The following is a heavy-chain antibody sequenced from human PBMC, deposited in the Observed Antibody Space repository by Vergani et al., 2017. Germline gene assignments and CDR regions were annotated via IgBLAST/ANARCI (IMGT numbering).Heavy chain of an antibody. J-gene: IGHJ5*02. V-gene: IGHV3-23*04. Sequence: VQLVASGGGVVQPGGSLRLSCAASGFSFPTYAMSWVRRAPGKGLEWVSTINTNGDYTRYGDSVKGRFTISRDNSKRTPYLQMNSLGPEDPAIYYCAKGGWNYWFDAWGQGTLVIVS. CDR3: AKGGWNYWFDA. CDR2: INTNGDYT. CDR1: GFSFPTYA. D-gene: IGHD1-1*01.